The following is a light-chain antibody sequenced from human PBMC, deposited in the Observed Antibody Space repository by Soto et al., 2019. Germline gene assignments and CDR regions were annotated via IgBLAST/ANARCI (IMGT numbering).Light chain of an antibody. J-gene: IGLJ2*01. CDR3: QSYYSSLIGSVV. CDR2: GHT. V-gene: IGLV1-40*01. Sequence: QSVLTQPPSVSGAPGQRVTISCTGRSSNIGAGYDVHWYQQLPGTAPKLLVNGHTNGPSGVPERFSASKSGTSASLAITGLQAEDEADYYCQSYYSSLIGSVVFGGGTKLTVL. CDR1: SSNIGAGYD.